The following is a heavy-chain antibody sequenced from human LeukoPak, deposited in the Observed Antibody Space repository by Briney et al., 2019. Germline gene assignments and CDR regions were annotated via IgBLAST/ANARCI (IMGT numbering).Heavy chain of an antibody. CDR2: INPNSGGT. CDR1: GYTFTGYY. D-gene: IGHD2-2*02. Sequence: ASVKVSCKASGYTFTGYYMHWVRQAPGQGLEWMGWINPNSGGTNYAQKFQGRVTMTRDTSISTAYMELSRLRSDDTAVYYCAKDRRPHIVVVPAAIGVWFDPWGQGTLVTVSS. J-gene: IGHJ5*02. CDR3: AKDRRPHIVVVPAAIGVWFDP. V-gene: IGHV1-2*02.